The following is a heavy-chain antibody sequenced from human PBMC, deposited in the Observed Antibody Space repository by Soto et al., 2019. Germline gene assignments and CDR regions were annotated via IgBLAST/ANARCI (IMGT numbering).Heavy chain of an antibody. D-gene: IGHD6-19*01. J-gene: IGHJ6*02. CDR1: GFTFSRYA. Sequence: QVQLVESGGGVVQPGRSLRLSCAASGFTFSRYAMHWVRQAPGKGLEWVAVISYGGNNKYYADSVKGRFTISRDNSKNTLYLQMNSLRAEDTAVYYCARERLSSGWYFGGMDVWGQGTTVTVSS. CDR2: ISYGGNNK. CDR3: ARERLSSGWYFGGMDV. V-gene: IGHV3-30-3*01.